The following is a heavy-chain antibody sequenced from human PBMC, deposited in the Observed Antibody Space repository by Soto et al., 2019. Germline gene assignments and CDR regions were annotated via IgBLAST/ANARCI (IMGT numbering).Heavy chain of an antibody. CDR3: TRKVQAAIRLGWFDS. J-gene: IGHJ5*01. CDR2: IYYSGST. CDR1: GGSISRSTYY. D-gene: IGHD2-2*02. Sequence: XETLSVSCAVAGGSISRSTYYWGWIRQPPGKVLEWIGSIYYSGSTYYRPSLKSRVTISVDTSKNQFYLKLSYVTAADTAVYYCTRKVQAAIRLGWFDSWGQGTLVTVSS. V-gene: IGHV4-39*01.